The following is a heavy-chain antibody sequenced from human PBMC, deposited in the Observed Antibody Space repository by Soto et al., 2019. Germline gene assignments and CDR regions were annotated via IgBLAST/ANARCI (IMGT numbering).Heavy chain of an antibody. V-gene: IGHV1-69*13. D-gene: IGHD2-2*01. CDR2: IIPIFGTA. Sequence: SVKVSCKASGGTFSSYAISWVRQAPGQGLEWMGGIIPIFGTANYAQKFQGRVTITADESTSTAYMELSSLRSEDTAVYYCARVGVPAAHYFDYWGQGTLVTVSS. CDR1: GGTFSSYA. CDR3: ARVGVPAAHYFDY. J-gene: IGHJ4*02.